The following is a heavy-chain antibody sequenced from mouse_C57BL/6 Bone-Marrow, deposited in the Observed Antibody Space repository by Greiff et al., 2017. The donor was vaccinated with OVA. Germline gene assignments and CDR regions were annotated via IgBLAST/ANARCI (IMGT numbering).Heavy chain of an antibody. CDR3: AKREGSSYYWYFDV. V-gene: IGHV2-5*01. CDR1: GFSLTSYG. Sequence: VQLQQSGPGLVQPSQSLSITCTVSGFSLTSYGVHWVRQSPGKGLEWLGVIWRGGSTDYNAAFMSRLSITKDNSKSQVFFKMNSLQADDTAIYDCAKREGSSYYWYFDVWGTGTTVTVSS. CDR2: IWRGGST. D-gene: IGHD1-1*01. J-gene: IGHJ1*03.